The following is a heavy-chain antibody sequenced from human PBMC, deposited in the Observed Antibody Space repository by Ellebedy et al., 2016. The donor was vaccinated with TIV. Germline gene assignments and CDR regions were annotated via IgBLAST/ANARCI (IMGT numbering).Heavy chain of an antibody. V-gene: IGHV4-59*01. CDR1: GGSISSYY. CDR3: ARVLVREVVFDY. J-gene: IGHJ4*02. Sequence: SETPSLTCTVSGGSISSYYWSWIRQPPGKGLECIGYIYYSGSTNYNPSLKSRVTISVDTSKNQFSLKLSSVTAADTAVYYCARVLVREVVFDYWGQGTLVTVSS. CDR2: IYYSGST. D-gene: IGHD3-10*01.